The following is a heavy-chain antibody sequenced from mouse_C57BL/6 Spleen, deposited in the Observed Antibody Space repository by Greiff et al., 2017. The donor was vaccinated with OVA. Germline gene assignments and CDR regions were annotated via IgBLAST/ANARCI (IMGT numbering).Heavy chain of an antibody. CDR3: ARGGYGSSSDWYFDV. J-gene: IGHJ1*03. CDR1: GFTFSDYY. Sequence: EVMLVESEGGLVQPGSSMKLSCTASGFTFSDYYMAWVRQVPEKGLEWVANINYDGSSTYYLDSLKSRFIISRDNAKNILYLQMSSLKSEDTATYYCARGGYGSSSDWYFDVWGTGTTVTVSS. D-gene: IGHD1-1*01. CDR2: INYDGSST. V-gene: IGHV5-16*01.